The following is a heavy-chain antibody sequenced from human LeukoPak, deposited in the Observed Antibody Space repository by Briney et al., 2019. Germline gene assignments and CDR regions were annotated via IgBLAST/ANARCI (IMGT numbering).Heavy chain of an antibody. CDR3: ARDTGDFWSGYYTLNYYYCGMDV. J-gene: IGHJ6*02. Sequence: EASVKVSCKASGYTFTIYGISWVRQAPGQGLEWMGWISAYNGNTNYAQKLQGRVTMTTDTSTSTAYVELRSLRSDDTAVYYCARDTGDFWSGYYTLNYYYCGMDVWGQGTTVTVSS. CDR1: GYTFTIYG. V-gene: IGHV1-18*01. CDR2: ISAYNGNT. D-gene: IGHD3-3*01.